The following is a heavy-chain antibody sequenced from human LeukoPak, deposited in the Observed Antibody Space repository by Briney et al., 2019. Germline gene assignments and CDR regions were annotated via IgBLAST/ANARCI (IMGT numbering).Heavy chain of an antibody. CDR1: GYTFTSYG. Sequence: ASVKVSCKASGYTFTSYGISWVRQAPGQGLEWMGWISAYNGNTNYAQKLQGRVTMTTDTSTSTAYMELRSLRSDDTAVYYCARDVKYYDSSGYYYYYYYMDVWGRGTTVTVSS. D-gene: IGHD3-22*01. J-gene: IGHJ6*03. CDR3: ARDVKYYDSSGYYYYYYYMDV. V-gene: IGHV1-18*01. CDR2: ISAYNGNT.